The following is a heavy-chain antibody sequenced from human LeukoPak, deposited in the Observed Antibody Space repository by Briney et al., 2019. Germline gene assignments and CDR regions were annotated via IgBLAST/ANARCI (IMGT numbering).Heavy chain of an antibody. Sequence: PGGSLRLSWAASGFTFSSYAMSWVRQAPGKGLEWVSYISSSGSTIYYADSVKGRFTISRDNAKNSLYLQMNSLRAEETAVYYCARDSVVNLDYWGQGTLVTVSS. V-gene: IGHV3-48*03. D-gene: IGHD4-23*01. CDR2: ISSSGSTI. J-gene: IGHJ4*02. CDR3: ARDSVVNLDY. CDR1: GFTFSSYA.